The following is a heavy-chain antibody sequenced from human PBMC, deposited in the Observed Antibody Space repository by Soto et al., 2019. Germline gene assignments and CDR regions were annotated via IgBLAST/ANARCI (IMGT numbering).Heavy chain of an antibody. CDR2: IYYSGST. V-gene: IGHV4-59*01. J-gene: IGHJ6*02. D-gene: IGHD2-15*01. CDR3: ARVGGPQYYYYGMDV. Sequence: PSETLSLTCAVSGDSIRGYYWSWIRQPPGKGLEWIGYIYYSGSTNYNPSLKSRVNISVDTSKNQFSLKLNSVSAADTAVYYCARVGGPQYYYYGMDVWGQGTTVTVSS. CDR1: GDSIRGYY.